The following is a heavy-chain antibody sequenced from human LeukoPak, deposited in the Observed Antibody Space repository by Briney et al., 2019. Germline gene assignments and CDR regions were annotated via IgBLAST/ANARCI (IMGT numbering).Heavy chain of an antibody. V-gene: IGHV3-23*01. CDR1: GFTFSSYA. D-gene: IGHD3-3*01. J-gene: IGHJ4*02. CDR2: ISGYGGST. CDR3: AKNNYDFWRGYYPHPFDY. Sequence: GGSLRLSCAASGFTFSSYAMSWVRQAPGKGLEWVSAISGYGGSTYYADSVKGRFTISRDNSKNTLYLQMNSLRAEDTAVYYCAKNNYDFWRGYYPHPFDYWGQGTLVTVSS.